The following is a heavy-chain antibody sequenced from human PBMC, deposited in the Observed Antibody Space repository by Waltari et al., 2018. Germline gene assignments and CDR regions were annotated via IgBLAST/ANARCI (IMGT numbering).Heavy chain of an antibody. CDR3: ARRVGIGDYFDY. D-gene: IGHD2-21*01. J-gene: IGHJ4*02. CDR1: GDSITSSDHF. CDR2: ISYSGSP. Sequence: QLQLQESGPGLVKPSETLSLTCTVSGDSITSSDHFWAWIRQSPGKGLERIGSISYSGSPHYNPSLKSRVTISVDTSKNQFSLRLSSATAADTGVYYCARRVGIGDYFDYWGQGTLVTVSS. V-gene: IGHV4-39*01.